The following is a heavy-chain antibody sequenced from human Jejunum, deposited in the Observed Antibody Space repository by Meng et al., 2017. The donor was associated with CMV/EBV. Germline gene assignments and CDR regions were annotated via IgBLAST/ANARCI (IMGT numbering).Heavy chain of an antibody. CDR2: IYPRVNT. V-gene: IGHV4-30-4*08. Sequence: QDKLEESGPGLVIPYRTWSLTAPFSCGSICIVDYHSILNIQPPGKCLAWIGYIYPRVNTDSNPSLKSRVTISRHTSTNQFSLKFTSVTAADTAVYVCARDSLDSINHWFDPWGQGTLVTVFS. CDR3: ARDSLDSINHWFDP. CDR1: CGSICIVDYH. J-gene: IGHJ5*02. D-gene: IGHD1-14*01.